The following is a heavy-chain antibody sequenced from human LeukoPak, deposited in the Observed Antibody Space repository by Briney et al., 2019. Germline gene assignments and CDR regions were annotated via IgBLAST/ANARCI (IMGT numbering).Heavy chain of an antibody. V-gene: IGHV4-34*01. Sequence: SQSLSLTWAVYAPSFGGNYWGWIRQPPGKGLEWIGEINHSGSTNYNPSLNSRVTISVDTSKNQFPLKLSSVTAADTAVYYCARVRLTGYPYHFDYWGQGTLVTVSS. D-gene: IGHD3-9*01. J-gene: IGHJ4*02. CDR1: APSFGGNY. CDR2: INHSGST. CDR3: ARVRLTGYPYHFDY.